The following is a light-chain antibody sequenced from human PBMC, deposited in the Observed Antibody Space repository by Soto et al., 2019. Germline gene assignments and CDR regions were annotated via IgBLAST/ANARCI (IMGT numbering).Light chain of an antibody. CDR3: QSFDTRLSGYV. J-gene: IGLJ1*01. Sequence: QAVVTQPPSVSGAPGQRVTISCTGSSSNIGAGYDVHWYQQLPGTAPKLLIYGNTNRPSGVPDRFSGSKSGTSASLAITGLRPDDDADYYCQSFDTRLSGYVFATGTKLTVL. CDR2: GNT. CDR1: SSNIGAGYD. V-gene: IGLV1-40*01.